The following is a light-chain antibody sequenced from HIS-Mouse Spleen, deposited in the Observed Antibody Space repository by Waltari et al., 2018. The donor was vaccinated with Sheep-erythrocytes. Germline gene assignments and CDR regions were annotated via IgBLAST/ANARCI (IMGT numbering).Light chain of an antibody. CDR1: ALPKKY. CDR2: EDS. V-gene: IGLV3-10*01. J-gene: IGLJ2*01. CDR3: YSTDSSGNGV. Sequence: SYELTQPPSVSVSPGQTARITCSGAALPKKYAYWYQQKSGQAPVLVIYEDSKRPSGIPGRFSGSSSGTMATLTISGAQVEDEADYYCYSTDSSGNGVFGGGTKLTVL.